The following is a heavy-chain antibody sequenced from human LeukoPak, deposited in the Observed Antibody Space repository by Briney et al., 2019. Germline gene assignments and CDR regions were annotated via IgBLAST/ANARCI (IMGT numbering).Heavy chain of an antibody. CDR1: GGSISSYY. V-gene: IGHV4-59*08. CDR3: ARLYTNYYDSSGYYSNYFDY. CDR2: IYYSGST. Sequence: SETLSLTCTVSGGSISSYYWSWIRQPPGKGLEWIGYIYYSGSTNYNPSLKSRVTISVDTSKNQFSLKLSSVTAADTAVYYCARLYTNYYDSSGYYSNYFDYWGQGTLVTVSS. J-gene: IGHJ4*02. D-gene: IGHD3-22*01.